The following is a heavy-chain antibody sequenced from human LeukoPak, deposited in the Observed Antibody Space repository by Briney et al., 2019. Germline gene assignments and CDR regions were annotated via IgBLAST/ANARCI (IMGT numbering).Heavy chain of an antibody. V-gene: IGHV3-74*01. CDR1: GFTFSNYW. Sequence: GGSLRLSCAASGFTFSNYWMHWVRQAPGKGLVWVSRINSDGSSTNYADSVKGRFTISRDNAKNTLYLQMNSLRVEDTAVYYCARDGMSTGWDFDYWGQGTLVTVSS. D-gene: IGHD6-19*01. CDR3: ARDGMSTGWDFDY. J-gene: IGHJ4*02. CDR2: INSDGSST.